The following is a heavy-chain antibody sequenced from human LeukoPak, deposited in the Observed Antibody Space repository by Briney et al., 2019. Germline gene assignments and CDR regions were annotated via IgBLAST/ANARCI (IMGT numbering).Heavy chain of an antibody. Sequence: PGGPLRLSCAASGFTVSSNYMSWVRQAPGKGLEWVSVIYSGGSTYYADSVKGRFTISRDNSKNTLYLQMNSLRAEDTAVYYCARGYDYGDFDYYFDYWGQGTLVTVSS. D-gene: IGHD4-17*01. CDR2: IYSGGST. CDR3: ARGYDYGDFDYYFDY. V-gene: IGHV3-66*01. CDR1: GFTVSSNY. J-gene: IGHJ4*02.